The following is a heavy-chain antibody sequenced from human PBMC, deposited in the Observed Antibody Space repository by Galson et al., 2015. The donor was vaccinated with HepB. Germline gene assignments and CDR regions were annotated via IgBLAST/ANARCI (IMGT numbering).Heavy chain of an antibody. CDR3: AKDLSRTYSNYGTYFNY. V-gene: IGHV3-9*01. J-gene: IGHJ4*02. Sequence: SLRLSCAASGFTFDDYAMHWVRQAPGKALEWVSGISWNSDTIGYGNSVKGRFTISRDNAKNSLYLQMNSLRVEDTTLYYCAKDLSRTYSNYGTYFNYWGQGTLVTVSS. CDR2: ISWNSDTI. D-gene: IGHD4-11*01. CDR1: GFTFDDYA.